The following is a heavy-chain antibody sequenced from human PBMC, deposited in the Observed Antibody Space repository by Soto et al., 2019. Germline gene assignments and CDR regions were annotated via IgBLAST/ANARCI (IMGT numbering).Heavy chain of an antibody. Sequence: EVQLLESGGGLVQPGGSLRLTCAVYGFTLSSYAMNWVRQAPGKGLEWVSGISGSDDSTRYADSAKGRFTISRDNSKNTLYLQMNSLRVEDTAVYYCAKGKPGVILAVPLDCWGQGSLDTVSS. D-gene: IGHD2-2*01. V-gene: IGHV3-23*01. CDR3: AKGKPGVILAVPLDC. CDR1: GFTLSSYA. CDR2: ISGSDDST. J-gene: IGHJ4*02.